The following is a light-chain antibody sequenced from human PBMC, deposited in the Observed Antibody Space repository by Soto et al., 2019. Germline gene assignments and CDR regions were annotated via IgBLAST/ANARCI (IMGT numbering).Light chain of an antibody. J-gene: IGLJ1*01. V-gene: IGLV1-44*01. CDR2: NSN. CDR1: RSDIGSNF. CDR3: AAWDDSLTGPV. Sequence: QSVLSQPPSASGTPGQTVIISCSRSRSDIGSNFVNWYQHLPGTAPKLLIYNSNQRPSGVPDRFSGSKSGTSASLAISGLQSEDEADYYCAAWDDSLTGPVFGTGTKVTVL.